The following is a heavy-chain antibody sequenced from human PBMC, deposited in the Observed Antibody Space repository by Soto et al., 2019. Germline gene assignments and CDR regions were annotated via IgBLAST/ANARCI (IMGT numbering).Heavy chain of an antibody. CDR2: INPNSGGT. J-gene: IGHJ5*02. CDR1: GYTFTGYY. CDR3: ARSLCFGEGGVFGS. Sequence: QVQLVQSGAEVKKPGASVKVSCKASGYTFTGYYMHWVRQAPGQGLEWMGWINPNSGGTNYAQKFQGRVTMTRDTPISKAYRELSRLRSAAPAGYYWARSLCFGEGGVFGSWGKGTLVTVS. V-gene: IGHV1-2*02. D-gene: IGHD3-10*01.